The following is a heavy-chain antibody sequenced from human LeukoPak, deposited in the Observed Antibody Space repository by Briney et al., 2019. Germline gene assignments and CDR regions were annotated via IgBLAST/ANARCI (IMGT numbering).Heavy chain of an antibody. D-gene: IGHD6-19*01. CDR2: IRSDGSST. V-gene: IGHV3-64*01. J-gene: IGHJ4*02. CDR3: TRHYGDHSGWAGYHDS. CDR1: GFSFSDYI. Sequence: GGSLRLSCVASGFSFSDYIMHWVRQAPGKGLEYVSAIRSDGSSTVYPNSVKGRFTISRDNSKSTLYLQMGSLRAEDTAVYYCTRHYGDHSGWAGYHDSWGQGTLVTVSS.